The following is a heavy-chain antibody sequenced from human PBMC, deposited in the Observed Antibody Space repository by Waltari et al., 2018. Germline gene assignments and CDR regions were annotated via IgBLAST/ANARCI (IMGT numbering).Heavy chain of an antibody. CDR3: AGHQNWYFDL. CDR1: GYSFTKYW. Sequence: EVQLVQSGAEVKKPGESLRISCKGSGYSFTKYWNGWVRQMPGKGLEWVAIIHPGDSDVRYSPSFEGRVTISADISTNTAYLQWSSLKASDSAMYYCAGHQNWYFDLWGRGTLVTVSS. V-gene: IGHV5-51*01. J-gene: IGHJ2*01. CDR2: IHPGDSDV.